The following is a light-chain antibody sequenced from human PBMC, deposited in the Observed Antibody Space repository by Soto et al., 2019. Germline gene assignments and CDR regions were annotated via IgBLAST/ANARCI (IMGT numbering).Light chain of an antibody. CDR3: HQYGTSPWT. CDR2: AAS. J-gene: IGKJ1*01. Sequence: VLTQSPGTLSLSPGESATVSCRASQSVSGKSLAWYQQRPGQAPRLLSYAASIRATGIPDRVSGGGSGAEFTLTISRLKPEDFEVYYCHQYGTSPWTFGQGTKVDIK. CDR1: QSVSGKS. V-gene: IGKV3-20*01.